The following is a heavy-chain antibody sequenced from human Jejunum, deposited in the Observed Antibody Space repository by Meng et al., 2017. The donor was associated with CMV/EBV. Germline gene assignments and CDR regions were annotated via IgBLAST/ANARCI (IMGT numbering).Heavy chain of an antibody. V-gene: IGHV4-31*03. D-gene: IGHD5-12*01. Sequence: QVQLEESGPGLVKPSQTLSLTCTVSGDSISSGGYYWSWIRHPPGKGLEWIGYIYRSGGTHYNTSLKSRVTISVDTSKNQFSLKMTSVTAADTAVYYCARGPLSGYAIDYWGQGTLVTVSS. J-gene: IGHJ4*02. CDR2: IYRSGGT. CDR1: GDSISSGGYY. CDR3: ARGPLSGYAIDY.